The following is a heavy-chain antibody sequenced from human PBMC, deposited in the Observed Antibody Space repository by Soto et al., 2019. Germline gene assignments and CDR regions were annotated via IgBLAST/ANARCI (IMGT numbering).Heavy chain of an antibody. CDR1: GGSISNYY. V-gene: IGHV4-4*07. CDR2: IYSSGST. Sequence: PSETLSLTCTVSGGSISNYYWSWIRQPAGKGLEWIGRIYSSGSTNYNPSLKSRVTMSVDTSKNQFSLKLTSVTAADTAVYFCARATRDYGHYGYFDSWGQGTLLTVSS. J-gene: IGHJ4*02. CDR3: ARATRDYGHYGYFDS. D-gene: IGHD4-17*01.